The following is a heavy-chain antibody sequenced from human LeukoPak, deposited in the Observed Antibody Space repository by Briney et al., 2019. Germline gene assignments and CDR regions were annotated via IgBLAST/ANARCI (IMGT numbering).Heavy chain of an antibody. Sequence: PSETLSLICTVSGSSISSGYYWGWIRQPPGKGLARTGSSYHSGSTSYNPSLKSRVNISVDTSKNQFSLKLSSVTAADTAVYFCAREAKTYSAYDYLDYWGQGTLVTVSS. CDR2: SYHSGST. CDR1: GSSISSGYY. CDR3: AREAKTYSAYDYLDY. J-gene: IGHJ4*02. D-gene: IGHD5-12*01. V-gene: IGHV4-38-2*02.